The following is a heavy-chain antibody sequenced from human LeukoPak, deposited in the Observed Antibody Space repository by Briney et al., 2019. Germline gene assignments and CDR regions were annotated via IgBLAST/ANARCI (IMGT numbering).Heavy chain of an antibody. CDR2: IIPIFGTA. CDR3: ARGIVATIEPTDAFDI. D-gene: IGHD5-12*01. V-gene: IGHV1-69*01. Sequence: GSSVKVSCKASGGTFSSYAISWVRQAPGQGLEWMGGIIPIFGTANYAQKFQGRVTISADVSTSTAYMELSSLRSEDTAVYYCARGIVATIEPTDAFDIWGQGTMVTVSS. CDR1: GGTFSSYA. J-gene: IGHJ3*02.